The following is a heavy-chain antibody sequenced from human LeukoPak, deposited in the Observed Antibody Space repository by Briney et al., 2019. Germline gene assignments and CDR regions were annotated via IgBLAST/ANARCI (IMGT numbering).Heavy chain of an antibody. Sequence: SETLSLTCTVSGGSIGNYHWSWIRQPAGKGLEWSGQIHSSGSTNYNPPLKSRVSMSIDTTEDQVSLTIRSVTAADTAFYYCARRDISSGWSFDYWGQGTLVTVSS. V-gene: IGHV4-4*07. D-gene: IGHD6-19*01. J-gene: IGHJ4*02. CDR3: ARRDISSGWSFDY. CDR1: GGSIGNYH. CDR2: IHSSGST.